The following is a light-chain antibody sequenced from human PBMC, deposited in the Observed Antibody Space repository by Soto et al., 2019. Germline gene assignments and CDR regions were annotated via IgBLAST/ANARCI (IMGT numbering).Light chain of an antibody. CDR3: HQYHSSPWT. Sequence: VMTQSPDSLAVSLGERATINCKSSQSVLYSSNNKNYLAWYQQKAGQPPKLLIYWASIRASGVPDRFSGSGSGTDFTLTISSLQAEDVALYFCHQYHSSPWTFGQGTKVEI. CDR1: QSVLYSSNNKNY. V-gene: IGKV4-1*01. J-gene: IGKJ1*01. CDR2: WAS.